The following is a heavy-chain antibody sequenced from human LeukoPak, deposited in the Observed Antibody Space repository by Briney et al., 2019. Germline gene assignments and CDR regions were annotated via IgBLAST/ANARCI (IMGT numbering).Heavy chain of an antibody. D-gene: IGHD2-2*03. CDR2: INHSGST. J-gene: IGHJ6*04. CDR1: GGSFSGYY. Sequence: SETLSLTCAVYGGSFSGYYWSRIRQPPGKGLEWIGEINHSGSTNYNPSLKSRVTISVDTSKNQFSLKLSSVTAADTAVYYCARGQRVGYCSSTSCPRGGYYYYYGMDVWGKGTTVTASS. V-gene: IGHV4-34*01. CDR3: ARGQRVGYCSSTSCPRGGYYYYYGMDV.